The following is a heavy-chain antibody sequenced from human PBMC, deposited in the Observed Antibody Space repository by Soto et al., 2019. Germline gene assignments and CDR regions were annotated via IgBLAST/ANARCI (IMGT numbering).Heavy chain of an antibody. V-gene: IGHV4-31*03. CDR2: INYSGSS. CDR1: GGSVSSSEFY. Sequence: QVQLQESGPGLVKPSEALYLTCTVSGGSVSSSEFYWSWIRQYPGKGLEWIGYINYSGSSYYSTSLKSRVTISIDMSKNQFSLRLNSVSAADTALYYCARHPRGAAQSYYYGMDVWGQGTTVTVSS. D-gene: IGHD3-10*01. J-gene: IGHJ6*02. CDR3: ARHPRGAAQSYYYGMDV.